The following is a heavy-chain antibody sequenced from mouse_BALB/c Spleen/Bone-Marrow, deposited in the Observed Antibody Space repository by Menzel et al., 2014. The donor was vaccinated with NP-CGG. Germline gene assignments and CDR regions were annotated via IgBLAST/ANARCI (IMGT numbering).Heavy chain of an antibody. CDR3: ARSRTGTYFDY. CDR2: INPSTGYT. V-gene: IGHV1-7*01. D-gene: IGHD4-1*01. J-gene: IGHJ2*01. CDR1: GYTFTSYW. Sequence: QVQLKDSGAELAKPGASVKMSCKASGYTFTSYWMHWVKRRPGQGLEWIGYINPSTGYTEYNQKFKDKATLTADKSSSTAYMQLSSLTSEDSAVYYCARSRTGTYFDYWGQGTTLTVSS.